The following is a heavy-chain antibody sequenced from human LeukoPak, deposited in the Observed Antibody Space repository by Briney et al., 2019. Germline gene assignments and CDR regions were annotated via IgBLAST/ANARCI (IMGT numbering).Heavy chain of an antibody. D-gene: IGHD1-26*01. Sequence: GGSLRLSCAASGFTFSNFAMSWVRQAPGKGLEWVSSISSSSSYIYYADSVKGRFTISRDNSKNTLYLQMNSLRAEDTAVYYCARGPVGATGAPFDYWGQGTLVTVSS. CDR3: ARGPVGATGAPFDY. CDR1: GFTFSNFA. V-gene: IGHV3-21*01. CDR2: ISSSSSYI. J-gene: IGHJ4*02.